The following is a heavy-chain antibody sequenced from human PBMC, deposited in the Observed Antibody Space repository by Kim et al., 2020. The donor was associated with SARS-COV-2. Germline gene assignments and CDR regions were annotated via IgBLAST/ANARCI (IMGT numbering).Heavy chain of an antibody. D-gene: IGHD3-10*01. CDR2: IYYSGST. CDR3: ARLSITMVRGAHSWFDP. J-gene: IGHJ5*02. CDR1: GGSISSSSYY. Sequence: SETLSLTCTVSGGSISSSSYYWGWIRQPPGKGLEWIGSIYYSGSTYYNPSLKSRVTISVDTSKNQFSLKLSSVTAADTAVYYCARLSITMVRGAHSWFDPWGQGTLVTVSS. V-gene: IGHV4-39*01.